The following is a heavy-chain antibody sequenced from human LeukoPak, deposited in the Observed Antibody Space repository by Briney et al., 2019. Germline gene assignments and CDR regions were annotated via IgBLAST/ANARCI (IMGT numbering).Heavy chain of an antibody. CDR1: GGTFSSYA. J-gene: IGHJ6*03. Sequence: SVKVSCKASGGTFSSYAISWVRQAPGQGLEWMGGIIPIFGTANYAQKFQGRVTITTDESTSTAYMGLSSLRSEDTAVYYCAIGVVPAAVYYYYYMDVWGKGTTVTVSS. CDR2: IIPIFGTA. V-gene: IGHV1-69*05. D-gene: IGHD2-2*01. CDR3: AIGVVPAAVYYYYYMDV.